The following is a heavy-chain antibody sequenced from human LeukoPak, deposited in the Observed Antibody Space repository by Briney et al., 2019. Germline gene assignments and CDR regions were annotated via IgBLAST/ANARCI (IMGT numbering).Heavy chain of an antibody. CDR1: GYTFASYG. D-gene: IGHD6-13*01. Sequence: ASVKVSCKASGYTFASYGIGWVRPAPGQGLEWMGWISAYNGNTNYAQKFQGRLTMATDTSTSTAYMELRSLRSDDTAVYYCAREYSSTWRDFDYWGQGTRVTVSS. V-gene: IGHV1-18*01. CDR2: ISAYNGNT. J-gene: IGHJ4*02. CDR3: AREYSSTWRDFDY.